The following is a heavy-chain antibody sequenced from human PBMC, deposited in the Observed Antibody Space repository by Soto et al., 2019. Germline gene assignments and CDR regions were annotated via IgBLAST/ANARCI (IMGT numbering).Heavy chain of an antibody. J-gene: IGHJ4*02. CDR2: IYYSGST. Sequence: PSETLSLTCTVSGGSVSSGSYYWSWIRQPPGKGLEWIGYIYYSGSTNYNPSLKSRVTISVDTSKNQFSLKLSSVTAADTAVYYCASTVVRYYDFWSGYYRVDADYWGQGTLVTVSS. CDR1: GGSVSSGSYY. CDR3: ASTVVRYYDFWSGYYRVDADY. V-gene: IGHV4-61*01. D-gene: IGHD3-3*01.